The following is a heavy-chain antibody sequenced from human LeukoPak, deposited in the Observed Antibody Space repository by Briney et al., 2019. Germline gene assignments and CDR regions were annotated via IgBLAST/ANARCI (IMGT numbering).Heavy chain of an antibody. J-gene: IGHJ6*03. V-gene: IGHV3-21*01. CDR3: ARGGFNMVRGVIIPSNSYYYYMDI. CDR1: GFTFSAYS. D-gene: IGHD3-10*01. Sequence: GGSLRLSCAVSGFTFSAYSMNWVRQAPGKGLEWVSSITSGDFVYFADSLKGRFTISRDNAKSSLYLQMNGLRAEDTAVYYCARGGFNMVRGVIIPSNSYYYYMDIWGKGTTVTVSS. CDR2: ITSGDFV.